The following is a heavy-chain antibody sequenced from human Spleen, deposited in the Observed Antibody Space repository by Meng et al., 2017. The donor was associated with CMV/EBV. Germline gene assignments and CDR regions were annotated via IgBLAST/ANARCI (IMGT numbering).Heavy chain of an antibody. CDR3: ARDLGNSGYFDGEGDH. CDR2: ITSTSIYT. D-gene: IGHD3-22*01. Sequence: FTLSSYGMNWVRQAPGKGLEWVSSITSTSIYTYYADSVQGRFSISRDNANNLLYLQMNSLRAEDTAVYFCARDLGNSGYFDGEGDHWGQGTLVTVSS. CDR1: FTLSSYG. J-gene: IGHJ4*02. V-gene: IGHV3-21*06.